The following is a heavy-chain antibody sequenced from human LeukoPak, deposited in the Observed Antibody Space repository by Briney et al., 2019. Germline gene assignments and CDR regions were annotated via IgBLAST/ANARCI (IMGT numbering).Heavy chain of an antibody. CDR2: TYYTGST. Sequence: PSETLSLTCTVSGGSISTYLWSWIRQPPGKGPEWIGYTYYTGSTNYNPSLKSRVSISVDTSKKQLSLKLTSVTAADTAVYYCARDFRTSGYEDRYYYYYMDVWGKGTTVTISS. CDR3: ARDFRTSGYEDRYYYYYMDV. J-gene: IGHJ6*03. CDR1: GGSISTYL. V-gene: IGHV4-59*01. D-gene: IGHD5-12*01.